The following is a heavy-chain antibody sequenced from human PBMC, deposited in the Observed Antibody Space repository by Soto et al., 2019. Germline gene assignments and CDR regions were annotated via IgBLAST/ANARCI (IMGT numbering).Heavy chain of an antibody. CDR1: CGSISSYY. D-gene: IGHD1-26*01. CDR3: ARDGGYLLDY. J-gene: IGHJ4*02. V-gene: IGHV4-59*01. CDR2: IYYSGST. Sequence: SETLSLTCTVACGSISSYYWSWIRQPPGKGLEWIGYIYYSGSTNYNPSLKSRVTISVDTSKNQFSLKLSSVTAADTAVYYCARDGGYLLDYWGQGTLVTVSS.